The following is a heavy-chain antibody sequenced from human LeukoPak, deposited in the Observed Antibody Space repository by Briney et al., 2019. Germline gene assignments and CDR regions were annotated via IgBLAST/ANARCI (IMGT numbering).Heavy chain of an antibody. Sequence: PSETLSLTCAVSGYSISSNYYWGWIRQPPGKGLEGIGVIYHHGNTDDKPSLQRRVTISIDTSKNEFSLKVTSVTAADTAVYYCARSVIVPAIVADYYTYMDVWGRGISVTVSS. CDR3: ARSVIVPAIVADYYTYMDV. CDR1: GYSISSNYY. J-gene: IGHJ6*03. D-gene: IGHD2-2*01. CDR2: IYHHGNT. V-gene: IGHV4-38-2*01.